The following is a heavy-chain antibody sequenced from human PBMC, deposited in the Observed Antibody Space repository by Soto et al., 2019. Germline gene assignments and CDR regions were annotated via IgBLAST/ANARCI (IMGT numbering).Heavy chain of an antibody. Sequence: GGSLRLSCAASGFTFSSYGMHWVRQAPGKGLEWVAVIWYDGSNKYYADSVKGRFTISRDNSKNTLYLQMNSLRAEDTAVYYCARDRGYGPTPTRLDYWGQGTLVTVSS. J-gene: IGHJ4*02. CDR2: IWYDGSNK. CDR1: GFTFSSYG. V-gene: IGHV3-33*01. CDR3: ARDRGYGPTPTRLDY. D-gene: IGHD4-17*01.